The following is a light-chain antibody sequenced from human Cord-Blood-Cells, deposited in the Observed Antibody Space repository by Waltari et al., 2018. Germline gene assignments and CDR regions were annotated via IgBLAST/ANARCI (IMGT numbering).Light chain of an antibody. CDR2: DAS. J-gene: IGKJ4*01. CDR1: QDISNY. V-gene: IGKV1-33*01. CDR3: QQYDNLPPT. Sequence: DIQMTQSSSSLSASVGDRVTITCQASQDISNYLNWYQQKPGKAPKLLIYDASNLETGVPSRFSGSGSGTDFTFTISSLQPEDIATYYCQQYDNLPPTLGGGTKVEIK.